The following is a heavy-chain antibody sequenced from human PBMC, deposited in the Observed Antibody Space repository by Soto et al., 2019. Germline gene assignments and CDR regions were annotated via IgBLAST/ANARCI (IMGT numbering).Heavy chain of an antibody. CDR2: IYPGDSDT. CDR3: ARGVTIFGVVAAPNWFDP. Sequence: PGEPQTNSCKVSGYSFTSYWICWVRQMPGKGLEWMGIIYPGDSDTRYSPSFQGQVTISADKSISTAYLQWSSLKASDTAMYYCARGVTIFGVVAAPNWFDPWGQGTLVTVSS. J-gene: IGHJ5*02. D-gene: IGHD3-3*01. CDR1: GYSFTSYW. V-gene: IGHV5-51*03.